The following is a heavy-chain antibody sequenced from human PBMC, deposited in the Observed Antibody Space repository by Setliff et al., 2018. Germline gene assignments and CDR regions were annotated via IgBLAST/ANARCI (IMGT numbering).Heavy chain of an antibody. V-gene: IGHV4-4*09. D-gene: IGHD3-10*01. CDR3: ARAYYYGSGNSHKYYMDV. Sequence: SETLSLTCTVSGGSISSSYWSWIRQPPGKGPEWIGYFYHSGSMNYNPSLKGRVTMSVDTSNNQLSLKLTSVSAAGTAVYYCARAYYYGSGNSHKYYMDVWGKGTAVTVSS. J-gene: IGHJ6*03. CDR1: GGSISSSY. CDR2: FYHSGSM.